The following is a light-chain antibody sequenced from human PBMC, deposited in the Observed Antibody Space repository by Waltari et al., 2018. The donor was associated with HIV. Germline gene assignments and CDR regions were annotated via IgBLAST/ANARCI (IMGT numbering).Light chain of an antibody. CDR3: GAWDDSLRIYV. J-gene: IGLJ1*01. Sequence: SVLTQPPSASGTPGQRVTISCSGSSSHIGSIYVYWYQHLPGAAPKLLIYRSDQRPSGVPDRFSGTKSGTSASLTISGLRSEDEGDYYCGAWDDSLRIYVFGTGTKVTVL. V-gene: IGLV1-47*01. CDR2: RSD. CDR1: SSHIGSIY.